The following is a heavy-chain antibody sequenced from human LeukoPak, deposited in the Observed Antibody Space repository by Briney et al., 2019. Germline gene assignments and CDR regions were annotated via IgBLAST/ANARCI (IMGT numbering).Heavy chain of an antibody. V-gene: IGHV4-30-4*01. CDR1: GGSISSGDYY. D-gene: IGHD2-15*01. CDR3: ARARYCSGGSCSDY. J-gene: IGHJ4*02. CDR2: IYYSGST. Sequence: SETLSLTCTVSGGSISSGDYYWSWIRQPPGKGLEWIGYIYYSGSTYYNPSLKSRVTISVDTSKNQFSLKLSSVTAADTAVYYCARARYCSGGSCSDYWGQGTLVTVSS.